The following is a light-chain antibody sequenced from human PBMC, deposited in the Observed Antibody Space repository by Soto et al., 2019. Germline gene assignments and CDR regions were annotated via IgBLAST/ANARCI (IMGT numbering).Light chain of an antibody. J-gene: IGLJ1*01. CDR2: DDS. V-gene: IGLV3-21*02. CDR3: QVWDSSSDLV. Sequence: SYELTQPPSVSVAPGQTARITCGGNNIGSKSVHWYQQKPGQAPVLVVYDDSDRPSGIPERFSGSNSGNTATLTIRRVEAGDEADYYCQVWDSSSDLVFGTGTRSPS. CDR1: NIGSKS.